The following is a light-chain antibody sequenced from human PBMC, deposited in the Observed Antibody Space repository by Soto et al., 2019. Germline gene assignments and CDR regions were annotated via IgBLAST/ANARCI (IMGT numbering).Light chain of an antibody. CDR1: QTISSW. Sequence: DIQRTQSPSTLSGSLGERDTITCRASQTISSWLAWDQQKPGKAPKLLIYKASTLKSGVPSRFSGSGSGTEFTLTISSLQPDDFATYYCQQYNSYSWTFGQGTKVDIK. V-gene: IGKV1-5*03. CDR2: KAS. CDR3: QQYNSYSWT. J-gene: IGKJ1*01.